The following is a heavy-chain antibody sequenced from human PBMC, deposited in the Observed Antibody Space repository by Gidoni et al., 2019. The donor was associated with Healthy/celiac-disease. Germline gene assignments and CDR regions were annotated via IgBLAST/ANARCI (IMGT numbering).Heavy chain of an antibody. CDR2: IWYDGSNK. V-gene: IGHV3-33*01. CDR3: ARGAFSWFGASGGMDV. CDR1: GFTFSSYG. J-gene: IGHJ6*02. Sequence: QVQLVESGGGVVQPGRSLRLSCAAAGFTFSSYGMHWVRQAPGKGLEWVAVIWYDGSNKYYADSVKGRFTISRDNSKNTLYLQMNSLRAEDTAVYYCARGAFSWFGASGGMDVWGQGTTVTVSS. D-gene: IGHD3-10*01.